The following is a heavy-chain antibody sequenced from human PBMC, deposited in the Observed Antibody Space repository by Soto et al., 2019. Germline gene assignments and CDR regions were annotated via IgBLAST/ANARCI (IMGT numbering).Heavy chain of an antibody. V-gene: IGHV1-69*02. CDR3: ARGGNWGFSYYYYGMDV. CDR1: GGTFSSYT. Sequence: QVQLVQSGAEVKKPGSSVKVSCKASGGTFSSYTISWVRQAPGQGLEWMGRIIPILGIANYAQKFQGRVTITADKSTSTAYMELSSLRSEDTAVYYCARGGNWGFSYYYYGMDVWGQGTTVTVSS. CDR2: IIPILGIA. J-gene: IGHJ6*02. D-gene: IGHD7-27*01.